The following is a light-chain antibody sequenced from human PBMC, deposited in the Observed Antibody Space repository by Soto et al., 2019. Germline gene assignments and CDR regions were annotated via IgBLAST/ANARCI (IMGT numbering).Light chain of an antibody. CDR2: EVN. CDR1: SSDVGGYNY. Sequence: QSVLTQSASVSGSPGQSITISCTGTSSDVGGYNYVSWYQQHPGKAPKLLIYEVNNRPSGVSNRFSGSKSGSTASLIISGLQAEDEADYYCSSYTTSCTLVFGNAIRSP. V-gene: IGLV2-14*01. J-gene: IGLJ1*01. CDR3: SSYTTSCTLV.